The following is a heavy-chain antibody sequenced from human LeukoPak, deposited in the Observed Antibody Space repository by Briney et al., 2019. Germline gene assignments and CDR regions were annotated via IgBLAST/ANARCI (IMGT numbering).Heavy chain of an antibody. CDR3: ARDNSGSYNFDY. J-gene: IGHJ4*02. Sequence: GGSLRLSCAASGFTFSSYAMHWVRQAPGKGLEWVAVMSYDGSNKYYADSVKGRFTISRDNSKNTLSLQMKSLRAEDTAVYYCARDNSGSYNFDYWGQGTLVTVSS. D-gene: IGHD1-26*01. V-gene: IGHV3-30-3*01. CDR2: MSYDGSNK. CDR1: GFTFSSYA.